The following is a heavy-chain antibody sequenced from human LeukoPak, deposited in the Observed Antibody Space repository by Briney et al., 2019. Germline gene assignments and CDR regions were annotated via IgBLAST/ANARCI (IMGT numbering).Heavy chain of an antibody. D-gene: IGHD2-15*01. CDR3: VRLPGYCSGGSCYSTVHYYYGMDV. CDR2: IYYSGST. Sequence: SETLSLTCTVSGGSISSYYCSWIRQPPGKGLERIGYIYYSGSTNYNPSLKSRVTISVDTSKNQFSLKLSSVTAADTAVYYCVRLPGYCSGGSCYSTVHYYYGMDVWGQGTTVTVSS. V-gene: IGHV4-59*08. J-gene: IGHJ6*02. CDR1: GGSISSYY.